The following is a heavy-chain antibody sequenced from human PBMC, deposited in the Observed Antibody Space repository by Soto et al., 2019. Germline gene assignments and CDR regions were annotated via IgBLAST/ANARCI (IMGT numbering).Heavy chain of an antibody. CDR2: IYTSGST. Sequence: TSETLSLTCTVSGGSISSYYWSWIRQPAGKGLEWIGRIYTSGSTNYNPSLKSIVTMSVDTSKNQFSLKLSSVTAADTAVYYCARDVNCSGGSCYSTGPYFDYWGQGTLVTVSS. CDR1: GGSISSYY. D-gene: IGHD2-15*01. V-gene: IGHV4-4*07. CDR3: ARDVNCSGGSCYSTGPYFDY. J-gene: IGHJ4*02.